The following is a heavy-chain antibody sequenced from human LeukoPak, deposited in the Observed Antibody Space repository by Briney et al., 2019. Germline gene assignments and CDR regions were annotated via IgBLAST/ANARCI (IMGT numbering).Heavy chain of an antibody. V-gene: IGHV3-48*02. CDR2: ISSSTNSI. J-gene: IGHJ6*02. CDR3: ARDRGPGIKPAGTVGMDV. CDR1: GFTFRSYS. D-gene: IGHD6-13*01. Sequence: GGSLRLSCEASGFTFRSYSMNWVRQAPGKGLEWISYISSSTNSISYADSVKGRFTISRDNAKNSLFLQVNNLRDEDTAVYYCARDRGPGIKPAGTVGMDVWGQGTTVTVSS.